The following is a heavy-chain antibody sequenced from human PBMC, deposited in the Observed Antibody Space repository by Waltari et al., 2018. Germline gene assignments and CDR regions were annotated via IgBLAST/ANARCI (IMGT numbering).Heavy chain of an antibody. CDR3: ATVRVITIFGVVTEYFQH. J-gene: IGHJ1*01. Sequence: QVQLVQSGAEVKKPGASVKVSCKVSGYTLTELPMHWVRQTPGKGFEWMGGFVPEDGETFYVQKFQGRVTLTEDTSTDTAYMELSSLRSEDTAVYYCATVRVITIFGVVTEYFQHWGQGTLVTVSS. V-gene: IGHV1-24*01. CDR2: FVPEDGET. D-gene: IGHD3-3*01. CDR1: GYTLTELP.